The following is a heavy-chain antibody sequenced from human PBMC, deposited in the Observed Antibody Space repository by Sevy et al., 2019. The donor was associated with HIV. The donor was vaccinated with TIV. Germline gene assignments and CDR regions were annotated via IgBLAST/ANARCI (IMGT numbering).Heavy chain of an antibody. J-gene: IGHJ4*02. V-gene: IGHV1-24*01. CDR3: ATKKDYYEDSGSPFDY. CDR2: FDPEDGET. CDR1: GYTLTKLS. Sequence: ASVKVSCKVSGYTLTKLSMHWVRQAPGKGLEWMGSFDPEDGETIYQQKLKGRVTMTEDTSTDTAYMELSSLRSEDTAVYYCATKKDYYEDSGSPFDYWGQGTLVTVSS. D-gene: IGHD3-22*01.